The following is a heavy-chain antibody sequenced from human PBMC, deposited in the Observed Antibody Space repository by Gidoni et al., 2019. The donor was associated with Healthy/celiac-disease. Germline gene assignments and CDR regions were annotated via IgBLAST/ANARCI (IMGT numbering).Heavy chain of an antibody. J-gene: IGHJ6*02. V-gene: IGHV4-61*02. CDR3: ARAWLRLGYYYGMDV. CDR2: IYTSGST. D-gene: IGHD5-12*01. Sequence: QVQLQESGPGLVKPSQTLYLTCTVSGGSLSSGSYYWSWIRQPAGKGLQWIGRIYTSGSTNYNPARKSRVTISVDTSKNQFSLKLSSVTAADTAVYYCARAWLRLGYYYGMDVWGQGTTVTVSS. CDR1: GGSLSSGSYY.